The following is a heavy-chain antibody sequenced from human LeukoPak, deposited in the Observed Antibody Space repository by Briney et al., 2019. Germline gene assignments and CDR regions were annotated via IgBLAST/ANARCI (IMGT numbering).Heavy chain of an antibody. Sequence: PSGTLSLTRTVSGGSLSSGSYYWSWVRHPAGKGLECIVRIYTIGSPNSNPPLKSRVTLSVDTPKNQFSLKLSSVTAADTAVYYWASTDYYDSTGYPVSLDYWGQGTLVTVSS. J-gene: IGHJ4*02. V-gene: IGHV4-61*02. D-gene: IGHD3-22*01. CDR3: ASTDYYDSTGYPVSLDY. CDR1: GGSLSSGSYY. CDR2: IYTIGSP.